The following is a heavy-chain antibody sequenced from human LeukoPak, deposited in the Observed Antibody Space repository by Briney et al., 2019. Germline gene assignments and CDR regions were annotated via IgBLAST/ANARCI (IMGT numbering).Heavy chain of an antibody. CDR3: ARFNRYCGGDCYSFDY. CDR2: IYYSGST. V-gene: IGHV4-39*01. Sequence: SETLSLTCTVSGGSTSSSSYYWGWIRQPPGKGLEWIGSIYYSGSTYYNPSLKSRVTISVDTSKNQFSLKLSSVTAADTAVYYCARFNRYCGGDCYSFDYWGQGTLVTVSS. CDR1: GGSTSSSSYY. D-gene: IGHD2-21*01. J-gene: IGHJ4*02.